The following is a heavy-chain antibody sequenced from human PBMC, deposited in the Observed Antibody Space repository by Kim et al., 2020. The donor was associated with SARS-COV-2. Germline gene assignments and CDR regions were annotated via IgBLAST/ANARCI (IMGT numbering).Heavy chain of an antibody. J-gene: IGHJ4*02. CDR1: GFTFSSYG. CDR2: ISYDGSNK. CDR3: ARDTLKWQSWGVRFDY. Sequence: GGSLRLSCAASGFTFSSYGMHWVRQAPGKGLEWVTFISYDGSNKYYADSVKGRFTISRDNSKNTLFLQMNSLRAEDTAVYYCARDTLKWQSWGVRFDYWGQGSLVKVPS. D-gene: IGHD3-10*02. V-gene: IGHV3-30*03.